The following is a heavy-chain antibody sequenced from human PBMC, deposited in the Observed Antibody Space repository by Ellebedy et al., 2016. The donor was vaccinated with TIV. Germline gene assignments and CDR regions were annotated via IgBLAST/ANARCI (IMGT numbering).Heavy chain of an antibody. CDR2: ISSDGSKK. D-gene: IGHD6-13*01. V-gene: IGHV3-30-3*01. CDR3: ASRGGIAAGTSYYGMDV. Sequence: GESLKISCAASGFTITNYGMHWVRQAPGKGLEWVAVISSDGSKKYYANSVKGRFTISRDNSKNTLSLQMNGLRGEDTAVYYCASRGGIAAGTSYYGMDVWGHGTTVIVSS. J-gene: IGHJ6*02. CDR1: GFTITNYG.